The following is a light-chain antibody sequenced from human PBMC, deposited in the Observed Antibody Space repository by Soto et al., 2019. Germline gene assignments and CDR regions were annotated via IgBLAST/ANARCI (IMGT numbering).Light chain of an antibody. J-gene: IGLJ3*02. CDR3: CSHVGSGIWV. Sequence: QSALTQPASVSGSPGQSITISCTGTSSAVETYNFVSWYQQHPGKAPKLMIYEANKRPSGVSDRFSGSKSGNTASLTISGLQAEDEADYYCCSHVGSGIWVFGGGTQLTVL. CDR1: SSAVETYNF. CDR2: EAN. V-gene: IGLV2-23*01.